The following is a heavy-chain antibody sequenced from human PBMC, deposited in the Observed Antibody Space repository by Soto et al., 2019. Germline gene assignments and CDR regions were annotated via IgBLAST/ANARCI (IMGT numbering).Heavy chain of an antibody. CDR2: IYPGDSDT. D-gene: IGHD5-12*01. J-gene: IGHJ5*02. Sequence: PGEPQHDPGKGFGYRFTSYCIRWMRQMPGEGLEWMGIIYPGDSDTRYSPSFQGQVTISADKSISTAYLQWSSLKASDTVMFYGASQIEMATTGLEPLGKGSLVTVIS. CDR3: ASQIEMATTGLEP. V-gene: IGHV5-51*01. CDR1: GYRFTSYC.